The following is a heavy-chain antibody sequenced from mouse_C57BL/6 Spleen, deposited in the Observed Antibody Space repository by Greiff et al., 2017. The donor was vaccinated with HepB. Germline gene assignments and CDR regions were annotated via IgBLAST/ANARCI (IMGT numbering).Heavy chain of an antibody. J-gene: IGHJ3*01. Sequence: EVQLQQSGPELVKPGASVKISCKASGYTFTDYYMNWVKQSHGKSLEWIGDINPNNGGTSYNQKFKGKATLTVDKSSSTAYMELRSLTSEDSAVYYCARGDIEYPNWEFAYWGQGTLVTVSA. CDR2: INPNNGGT. CDR3: ARGDIEYPNWEFAY. V-gene: IGHV1-26*01. D-gene: IGHD4-1*01. CDR1: GYTFTDYY.